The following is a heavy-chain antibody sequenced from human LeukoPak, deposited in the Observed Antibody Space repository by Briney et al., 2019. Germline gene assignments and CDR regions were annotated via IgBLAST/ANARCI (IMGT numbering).Heavy chain of an antibody. Sequence: GGSLRLSCAASGFTFSSYAMSWVRQAPGKGLEWVSSISGSGGSTYYADSEKGRFTISRDNSKNTLYLQMNSLRGEDTAVYYCAKDREGTIADYFDYWGQGTLVTVSS. CDR1: GFTFSSYA. J-gene: IGHJ4*02. V-gene: IGHV3-23*01. D-gene: IGHD1-7*01. CDR2: ISGSGGST. CDR3: AKDREGTIADYFDY.